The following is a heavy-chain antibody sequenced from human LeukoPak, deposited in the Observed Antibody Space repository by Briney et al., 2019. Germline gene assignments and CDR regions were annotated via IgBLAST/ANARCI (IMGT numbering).Heavy chain of an antibody. D-gene: IGHD3-22*01. CDR2: IIPILGIA. CDR1: GGTFSSYA. CDR3: ARYLLVGNYYDSSGHYGMDV. J-gene: IGHJ6*02. Sequence: ASVKVSCKASGGTFSSYAISWVRQAPGQGLEWMGRIIPILGIANYAQKFQGRVTITADKSTSTAYMELSSLRSEDTAVYYCARYLLVGNYYDSSGHYGMDVWGQGTTVTVSS. V-gene: IGHV1-69*04.